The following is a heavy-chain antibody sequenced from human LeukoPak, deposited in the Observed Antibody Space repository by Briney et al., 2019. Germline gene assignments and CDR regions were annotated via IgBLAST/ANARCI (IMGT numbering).Heavy chain of an antibody. J-gene: IGHJ5*02. Sequence: KSGGSLRLSCAASGFTFSSYAMSWVRQAPGKGLEWVSAISGGGGSTYYADSVKGRFTISRDNSKNTLYLQMNSLRAEDTAVYYCAKERDIVVVVAATISWFDPWGQGTRVTVSS. CDR1: GFTFSSYA. D-gene: IGHD2-15*01. V-gene: IGHV3-23*01. CDR3: AKERDIVVVVAATISWFDP. CDR2: ISGGGGST.